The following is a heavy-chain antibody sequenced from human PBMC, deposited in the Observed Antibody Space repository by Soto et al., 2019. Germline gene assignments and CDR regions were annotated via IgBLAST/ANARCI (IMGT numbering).Heavy chain of an antibody. D-gene: IGHD1-26*01. CDR2: LSGSGGST. V-gene: IGHV3-23*01. J-gene: IGHJ4*02. Sequence: GGSLRLSCAASGFTFSNYAMSWVRQAPGKGLEWVSTLSGSGGSTYYADSVKGRFTISRDNSKNTVYLQMNSLRGEDTAVYYCARRGSGSSYDYWGQGTLVTAPQ. CDR3: ARRGSGSSYDY. CDR1: GFTFSNYA.